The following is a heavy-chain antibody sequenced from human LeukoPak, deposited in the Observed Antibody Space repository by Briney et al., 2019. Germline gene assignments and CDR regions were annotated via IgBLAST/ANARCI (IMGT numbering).Heavy chain of an antibody. CDR2: IYYSGST. Sequence: SETLSLTCTVSGGSISSGGYYWSWIRQHPGKGLEWIGYIYYSGSTYYNPSLKSRVTISVDTSKNQFSLKLSSVTAADTAVYHCARQPNSGYYNFDYWGQGTLVTVSS. J-gene: IGHJ4*02. V-gene: IGHV4-39*01. D-gene: IGHD3-22*01. CDR3: ARQPNSGYYNFDY. CDR1: GGSISSGGYY.